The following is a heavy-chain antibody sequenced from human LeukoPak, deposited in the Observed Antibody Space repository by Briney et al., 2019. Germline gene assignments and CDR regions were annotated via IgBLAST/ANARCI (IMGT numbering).Heavy chain of an antibody. V-gene: IGHV5-51*01. CDR2: IYPGDSDT. CDR3: ARQRTERITMVRGVIVDY. Sequence: GESLKISCKGSGYSFTSYWIGWVRQMPGKGLEWMGIIYPGDSDTRYSPSFQGQVTISADKSISTAYLQWSSLKASDNGMYYCARQRTERITMVRGVIVDYWGQGTLVTVSS. J-gene: IGHJ4*02. D-gene: IGHD3-10*01. CDR1: GYSFTSYW.